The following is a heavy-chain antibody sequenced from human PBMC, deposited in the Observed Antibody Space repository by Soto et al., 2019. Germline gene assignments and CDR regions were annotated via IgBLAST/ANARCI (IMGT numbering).Heavy chain of an antibody. CDR1: GFTFSDYY. CDR3: ARKPYSSSWSDY. V-gene: IGHV3-11*01. CDR2: ISSSGSTI. J-gene: IGHJ4*02. Sequence: QVQLVESGGGLVKPGGSLRLSCAASGFTFSDYYMSWIRQAPGKGLEWVSYISSSGSTIYYADSVKGRFTIPRDNAKDSLYLQMNSLRPEETAVYYWARKPYSSSWSDYWGQGTLVTVSS. D-gene: IGHD6-13*01.